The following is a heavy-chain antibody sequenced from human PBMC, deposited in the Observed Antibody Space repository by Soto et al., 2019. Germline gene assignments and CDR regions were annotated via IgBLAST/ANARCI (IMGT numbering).Heavy chain of an antibody. CDR3: ASSYSNYALIDYYYYGMDV. Sequence: PSVKVSCKASGYTFTSYAMHWVCQAPGQRLEWKGWINAGNGNTKYSQKFQGRVTITRDTSASTAYMELSSLRSEDTAVYYCASSYSNYALIDYYYYGMDVWGQGTTVTVSS. CDR2: INAGNGNT. J-gene: IGHJ6*02. D-gene: IGHD4-4*01. CDR1: GYTFTSYA. V-gene: IGHV1-3*01.